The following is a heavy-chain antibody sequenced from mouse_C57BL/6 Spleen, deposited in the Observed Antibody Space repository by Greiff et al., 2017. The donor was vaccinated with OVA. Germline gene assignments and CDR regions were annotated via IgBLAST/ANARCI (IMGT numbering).Heavy chain of an antibody. CDR3: TGLTTAPYYFDY. V-gene: IGHV6-3*01. Sequence: EVKLQESGGGLVQPGGSMKLSCVASGFTFSNYWMNWVRQSPEKGLEWVAQIRLKSDNYATHYAESVKGRFTISRDDSKSSVYLQMNNLRAEDTGIYYCTGLTTAPYYFDYWGQGTTLTVSS. CDR1: GFTFSNYW. D-gene: IGHD1-2*01. J-gene: IGHJ2*01. CDR2: IRLKSDNYAT.